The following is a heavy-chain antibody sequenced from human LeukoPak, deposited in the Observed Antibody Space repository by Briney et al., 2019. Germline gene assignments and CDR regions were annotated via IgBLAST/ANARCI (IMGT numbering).Heavy chain of an antibody. CDR2: IYYSGST. D-gene: IGHD3-10*01. V-gene: IGHV4-59*01. Sequence: SETLSLTCTVSGGSISSYYWSWIRQPPGKGLEWIGYIYYSGSTNYNPSLKSRVTISVDTSKNQFSLKLSSVAAADTAVYYCARARSGSYDGWFDPWGQGTLVTVSS. J-gene: IGHJ5*02. CDR3: ARARSGSYDGWFDP. CDR1: GGSISSYY.